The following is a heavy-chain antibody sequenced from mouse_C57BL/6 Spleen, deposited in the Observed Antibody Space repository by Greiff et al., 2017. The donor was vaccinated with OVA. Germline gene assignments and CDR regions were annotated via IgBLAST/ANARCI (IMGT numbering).Heavy chain of an antibody. J-gene: IGHJ2*01. CDR3: ARSDGYYLDY. V-gene: IGHV1-59*01. Sequence: QVQLQQPGAELVRPGTSVKLSCKASGYTFTSYWMHWVKQRPGQGLEWIGVIDPSDSYTNYNQKFKGKATLTVDTSSSTAYMQLSSLTSEDSAVYYCARSDGYYLDYWGQGTTLTVSS. CDR2: IDPSDSYT. D-gene: IGHD2-3*01. CDR1: GYTFTSYW.